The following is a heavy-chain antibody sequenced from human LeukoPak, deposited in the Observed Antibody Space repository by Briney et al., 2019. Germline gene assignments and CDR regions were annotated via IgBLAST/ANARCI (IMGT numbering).Heavy chain of an antibody. CDR2: ISSSSSYI. CDR3: ARAEHSGYYYFDY. CDR1: GFTFSSYS. Sequence: PGGSLRLSCAASGFTFSSYSMNWVRQAPGKGLEWVSSISSSSSYIYYADSVKGRFTISRDNAKNSLYPQMNSLRAEDTAVYYCARAEHSGYYYFDYWGQGTLVTVSS. J-gene: IGHJ4*02. D-gene: IGHD3-22*01. V-gene: IGHV3-21*01.